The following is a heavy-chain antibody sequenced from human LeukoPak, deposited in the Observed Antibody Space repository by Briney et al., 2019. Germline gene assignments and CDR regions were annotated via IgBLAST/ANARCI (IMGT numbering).Heavy chain of an antibody. CDR3: ARAVPLTTTVDY. V-gene: IGHV1-8*01. CDR2: MNPNSGNT. D-gene: IGHD1-1*01. CDR1: GYTFTSYD. J-gene: IGHJ4*02. Sequence: GASVKVPCKASGYTFTSYDINWVRQATGQGLEWMGWMNPNSGNTGYAQKFQGRLTMTRDTSISTAYMELSSLRSEDTAVYCCARAVPLTTTVDYWGQGTLVTVSS.